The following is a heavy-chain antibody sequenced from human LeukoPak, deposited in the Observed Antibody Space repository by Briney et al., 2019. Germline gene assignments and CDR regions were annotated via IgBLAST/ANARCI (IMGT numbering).Heavy chain of an antibody. CDR1: GFTFSEYA. CDR3: AKDITPYYYGSGSSPGEALYGMDV. CDR2: ISYDGRQK. D-gene: IGHD3-10*01. V-gene: IGHV3-30-3*01. J-gene: IGHJ6*02. Sequence: GGSLRLSCAASGFTFSEYAMHWVRQAPGKGLEWVAVISYDGRQKYYGDSVKGRFTISRDNAKNSLYLQMNSLRAEDTALYYCAKDITPYYYGSGSSPGEALYGMDVWGQGTTVTVSS.